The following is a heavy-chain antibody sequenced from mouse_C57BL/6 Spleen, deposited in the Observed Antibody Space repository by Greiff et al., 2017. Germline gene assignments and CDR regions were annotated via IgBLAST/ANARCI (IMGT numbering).Heavy chain of an antibody. CDR2: IYPRSGNT. CDR1: GYTFTSYG. CDR3: ARMVIYSGSNDYFDY. V-gene: IGHV1-81*01. J-gene: IGHJ2*01. D-gene: IGHD1-1*01. Sequence: QVQLKESGAELARPGASVKLSCKASGYTFTSYGISWVKQRTGQGLEWIGEIYPRSGNTYYNEKFKGKATLTADKSSSTAYMELRSLTSEDSAVYFCARMVIYSGSNDYFDYWGQGTTLTVSS.